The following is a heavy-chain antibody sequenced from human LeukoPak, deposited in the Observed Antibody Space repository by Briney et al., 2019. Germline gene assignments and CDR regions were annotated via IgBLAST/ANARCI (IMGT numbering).Heavy chain of an antibody. Sequence: PGASLRLSCAASGFTFSSSAMPGAPHARGEGLEWVSLISGSGDSTYYADSLRGRFTISRDNSKNTLYLQVSSLRAEDTVVYYCAKAEGSGTIAYWGQGTLVTVSS. V-gene: IGHV3-23*01. D-gene: IGHD1-14*01. J-gene: IGHJ4*02. CDR2: ISGSGDST. CDR3: AKAEGSGTIAY. CDR1: GFTFSSSA.